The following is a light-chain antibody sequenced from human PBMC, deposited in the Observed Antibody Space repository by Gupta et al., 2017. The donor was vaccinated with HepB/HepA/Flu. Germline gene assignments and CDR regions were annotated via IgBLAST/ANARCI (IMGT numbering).Light chain of an antibody. CDR3: QSYDSSVVV. J-gene: IGLJ2*01. V-gene: IGLV6-57*02. Sequence: GSIASNYVQWYQQRPGSAPTTVIYEDNQRPSGVPDRFSGSIDSSSNSASLTISGLKTEDEADYYCQSYDSSVVVFGGGTKLTVL. CDR1: GSIASNY. CDR2: EDN.